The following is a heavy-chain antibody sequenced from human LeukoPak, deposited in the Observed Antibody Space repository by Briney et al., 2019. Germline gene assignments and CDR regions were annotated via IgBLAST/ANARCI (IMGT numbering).Heavy chain of an antibody. CDR3: TRDGTGATWYFDS. Sequence: GGSLRLSCAASGFTFSDAWMSWVRQAPGKGLEWVGRIQSKTGGGTTDYAAPVKGRFTISRDDSKNTLYLQMNSLKTEDTAVYYCTRDGTGATWYFDSWGQGTLVTVSS. J-gene: IGHJ4*02. CDR1: GFTFSDAW. CDR2: IQSKTGGGTT. V-gene: IGHV3-15*01. D-gene: IGHD1-26*01.